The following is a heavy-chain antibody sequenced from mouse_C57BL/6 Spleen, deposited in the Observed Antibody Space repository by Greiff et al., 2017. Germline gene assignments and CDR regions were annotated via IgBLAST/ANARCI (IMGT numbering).Heavy chain of an antibody. CDR2: IRNNANGYTT. Sequence: EVMLVESGGGLVQPGGSLSLSCAASGFTFTDYYMSWVRQPPGKALEWLGFIRNNANGYTTAYSASVKGRFTISRDNSQSILYLQMNALRAEDSATYYGARLYGNYVWYFDVWGTGTTVTVSS. D-gene: IGHD2-1*01. V-gene: IGHV7-3*01. CDR1: GFTFTDYY. CDR3: ARLYGNYVWYFDV. J-gene: IGHJ1*03.